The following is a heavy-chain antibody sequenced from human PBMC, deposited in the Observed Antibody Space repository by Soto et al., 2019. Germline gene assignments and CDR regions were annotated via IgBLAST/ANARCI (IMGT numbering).Heavy chain of an antibody. J-gene: IGHJ3*02. V-gene: IGHV1-69*01. CDR1: GGSFPSDT. CDR2: IVPVFGTP. D-gene: IGHD3-22*01. CDR3: TRPSSGYYHDAFDI. Sequence: QVQLMQSGAEVKKPGSSVKVSCKASGGSFPSDTISWVRQAPGQGLEWLGGIVPVFGTPNHAQKFQGRVTISADGATTTAYLALTSLRPEDTAVYYCTRPSSGYYHDAFDIWGQGTLVTVSS.